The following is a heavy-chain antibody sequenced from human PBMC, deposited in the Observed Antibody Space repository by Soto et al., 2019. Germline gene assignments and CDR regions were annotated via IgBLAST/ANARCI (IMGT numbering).Heavy chain of an antibody. CDR1: GYTLTELS. D-gene: IGHD2-2*01. CDR3: AICPRGPDCYYVMNV. CDR2: INPNSGGT. J-gene: IGHJ6*02. Sequence: GASVKVSCKVSGYTLTELSMHWVRQAPGQGLEWMGWINPNSGGTNYAQKFQGRVTMTRDTSISTDYMELSRLRSDDTAVYYCAICPRGPDCYYVMNVWGQGTTVPVSS. V-gene: IGHV1-2*02.